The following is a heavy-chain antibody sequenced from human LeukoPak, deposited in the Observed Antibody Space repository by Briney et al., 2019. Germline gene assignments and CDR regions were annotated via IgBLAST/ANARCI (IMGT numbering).Heavy chain of an antibody. V-gene: IGHV4-61*02. D-gene: IGHD5-12*01. CDR2: IYTSGST. CDR1: GGSISSGSYY. Sequence: SETLSLTCTVSGGSISSGSYYWSWIRQPAGKGLEWIGRIYTSGSTNYNPSLKSRVTISVDTSKNQFSLKLSSVTAADTAVYYCARVYSPVPRGYSGYAIPYPHYYFDYWGQGTLVTVSS. CDR3: ARVYSPVPRGYSGYAIPYPHYYFDY. J-gene: IGHJ4*02.